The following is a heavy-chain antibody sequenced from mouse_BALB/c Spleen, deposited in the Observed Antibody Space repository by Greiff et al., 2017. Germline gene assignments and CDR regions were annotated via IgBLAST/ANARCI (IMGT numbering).Heavy chain of an antibody. CDR1: GFSLTSYG. CDR2: LWGDGST. V-gene: IGHV2-3*01. CDR3: AKHGSSSDY. Sequence: QVQLKESGPGLVAPSQSLSITCTVSGFSLTSYGVSWVRQPPGKGLEWLGVLWGDGSTNYHSALISRLSISKNNSKSQVFLQLNSLHTVDTATYYFAKHGSSSDYGGQGTTLTVSS. D-gene: IGHD1-1*01. J-gene: IGHJ2*01.